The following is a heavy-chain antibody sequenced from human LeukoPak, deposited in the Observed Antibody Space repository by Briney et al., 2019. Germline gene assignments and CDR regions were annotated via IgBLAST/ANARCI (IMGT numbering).Heavy chain of an antibody. CDR3: ATRLIRKPPHAFDI. Sequence: AGGSLKISCKGSGYSFTSYWIGWVRPMPGKGLEWMGSIYPGDSDTRYSPSFQGQVTISADKSISTAYLQWSSLKASDTAMYYCATRLIRKPPHAFDIWGQGTMVTVSS. J-gene: IGHJ3*02. V-gene: IGHV5-51*01. D-gene: IGHD1-14*01. CDR2: IYPGDSDT. CDR1: GYSFTSYW.